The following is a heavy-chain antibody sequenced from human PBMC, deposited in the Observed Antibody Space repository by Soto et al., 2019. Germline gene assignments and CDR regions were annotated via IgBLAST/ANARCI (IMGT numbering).Heavy chain of an antibody. CDR3: ARETIDCSSTSCYENWFDP. CDR1: GYTFTSYG. V-gene: IGHV1-18*01. D-gene: IGHD2-2*01. Sequence: ASVKVSCKASGYTFTSYGISWVRQAPGQGLEWMGWISAYNGNTNYAQKLQGRVTMTTDTSTSTAYMELRSLRSDDTAVYYCARETIDCSSTSCYENWFDPWGQGTLVTVSS. CDR2: ISAYNGNT. J-gene: IGHJ5*02.